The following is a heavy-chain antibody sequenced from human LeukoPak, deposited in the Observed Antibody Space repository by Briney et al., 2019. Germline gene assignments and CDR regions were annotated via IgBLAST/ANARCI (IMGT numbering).Heavy chain of an antibody. CDR1: GGSISSGGYY. CDR2: IYHSGST. V-gene: IGHV4-30-2*01. D-gene: IGHD2-2*01. J-gene: IGHJ5*02. CDR3: ARGSTSLLVPNWFDP. Sequence: PSQTLSLTCTVSGGSISSGGYYWSWIRQPPGKGLEWIGYIYHSGSTYYNPSLKSRVTISVDRSKNQFSLKLSSVTAADTAVYYCARGSTSLLVPNWFDPWGQGTLVTVSS.